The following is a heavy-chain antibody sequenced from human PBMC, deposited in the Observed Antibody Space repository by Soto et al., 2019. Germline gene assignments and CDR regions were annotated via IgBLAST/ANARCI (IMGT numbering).Heavy chain of an antibody. J-gene: IGHJ4*02. CDR3: ARDRGMAVSGFDS. CDR1: GFSFSIYW. D-gene: IGHD6-19*01. V-gene: IGHV3-7*01. CDR2: IKQDGSER. Sequence: EVELVESGGGLVQPGGSLRLSCAASGFSFSIYWMSWVRQAPGKGLEWVANIKQDGSERYYVVSVKGRFTISRDNAKNSVYLQMNSLGAEDTAIYYCARDRGMAVSGFDSWGQGTLVNVSS.